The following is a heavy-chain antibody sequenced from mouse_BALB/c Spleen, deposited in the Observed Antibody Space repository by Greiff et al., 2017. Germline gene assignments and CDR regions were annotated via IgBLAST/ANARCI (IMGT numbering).Heavy chain of an antibody. V-gene: IGHV1-63*01. CDR3: ARGDYGFAY. Sequence: VQVVESGAELVRPGTSVKISCKASGYTFTNYWLGWVKQRPGHGLEWIGDIYPGGGYTNYNGKFKGKATLTADKSSSTAYMQLSSLTSEDSAVYFCARGDYGFAYWGQGTLVTVSA. J-gene: IGHJ3*01. CDR1: GYTFTNYW. D-gene: IGHD2-4*01. CDR2: IYPGGGYT.